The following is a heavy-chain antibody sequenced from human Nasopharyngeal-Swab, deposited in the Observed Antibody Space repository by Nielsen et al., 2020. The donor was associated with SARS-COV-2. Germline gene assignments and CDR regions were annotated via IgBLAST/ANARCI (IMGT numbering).Heavy chain of an antibody. CDR2: ISGSGGST. CDR3: AKLSPYYYGSGSSHDAFDI. J-gene: IGHJ3*02. Sequence: WIRQPPGQGLEWVSAISGSGGSTYYADSVKGRFTISRDNSKNTLYLQMNGLRAEDTAVYYCAKLSPYYYGSGSSHDAFDIWGQGTMVTVSS. V-gene: IGHV3-23*01. D-gene: IGHD3-10*01.